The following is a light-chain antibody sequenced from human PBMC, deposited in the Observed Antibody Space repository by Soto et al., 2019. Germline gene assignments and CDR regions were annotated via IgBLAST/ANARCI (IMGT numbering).Light chain of an antibody. J-gene: IGKJ5*01. CDR2: TAS. V-gene: IGKV1-39*01. CDR1: QSSSSH. CDR3: QQSSRTTIS. Sequence: DIRMTLSPSSLSASVGHTFTIPCRASQSSSSHLNWYQKKTGKAPNLLMYTASNLQSGVPSRFSGSGYGTDLTLSISSIQNEDFEAYYCQQSSRTTISFGQGTRLEIK.